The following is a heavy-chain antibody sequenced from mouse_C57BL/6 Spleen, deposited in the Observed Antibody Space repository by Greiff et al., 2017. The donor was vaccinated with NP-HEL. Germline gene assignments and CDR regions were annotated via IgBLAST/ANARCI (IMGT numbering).Heavy chain of an antibody. D-gene: IGHD1-1*01. CDR1: GFTFSSYA. J-gene: IGHJ3*01. CDR3: AREAPSYYGSSPFAY. Sequence: EVHLVESGGGLVKPGGSLKLSCAASGFTFSSYAMSWVRQTPEKRLEWVATISDGGSYTYYPDNVKGRFTISRDNAKNNLYLQMSHLKSEDTAMYYCAREAPSYYGSSPFAYWGQGTLVTVSA. V-gene: IGHV5-4*01. CDR2: ISDGGSYT.